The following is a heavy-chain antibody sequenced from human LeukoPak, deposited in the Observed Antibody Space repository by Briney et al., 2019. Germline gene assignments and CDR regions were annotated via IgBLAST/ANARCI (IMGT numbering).Heavy chain of an antibody. V-gene: IGHV3-48*01. J-gene: IGHJ6*03. Sequence: GGSLRLSCAASGFTFSSYSMNWVRQAPGKGLEWVSYISSSSSTIYYADSVKGRFTISRDNAKNSLYLQMNSLRAEDTAVYYCARGEHDFWSGYSRDYYYMDVWGKGTTVTVSS. CDR2: ISSSSSTI. CDR3: ARGEHDFWSGYSRDYYYMDV. CDR1: GFTFSSYS. D-gene: IGHD3-3*01.